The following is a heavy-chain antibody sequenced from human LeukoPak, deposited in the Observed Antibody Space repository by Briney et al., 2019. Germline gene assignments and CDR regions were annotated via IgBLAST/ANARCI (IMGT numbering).Heavy chain of an antibody. J-gene: IGHJ4*02. V-gene: IGHV3-23*01. Sequence: GGSLRLSCAASGFTFSSYAMSWVRQAPGKGLEWVSAISGSGGSTYYADSVKGRFTITRDNSKNTLYLQMNSLRAEHTAVYYCANHVCGDYECHYWGQGTLVTVSS. CDR1: GFTFSSYA. CDR3: ANHVCGDYECHY. CDR2: ISGSGGST. D-gene: IGHD4-17*01.